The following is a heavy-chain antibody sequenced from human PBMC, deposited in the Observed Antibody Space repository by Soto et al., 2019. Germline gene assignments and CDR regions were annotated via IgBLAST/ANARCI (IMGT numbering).Heavy chain of an antibody. J-gene: IGHJ4*02. CDR1: GFTFGDYA. Sequence: GGSLRLSCTASGFTFGDYAMSWFRQAPGKGLEWVGFIRSKAYGGTTEYAASVKGRFTISRDDSKSIAYLQMNSLKTEDTAVYYCTRGGKGDYVATDFDYWGQGTLVTVSS. D-gene: IGHD4-17*01. CDR3: TRGGKGDYVATDFDY. V-gene: IGHV3-49*03. CDR2: IRSKAYGGTT.